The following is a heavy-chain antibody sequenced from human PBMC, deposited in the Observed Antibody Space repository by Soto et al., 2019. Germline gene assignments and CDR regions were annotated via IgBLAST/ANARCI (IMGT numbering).Heavy chain of an antibody. J-gene: IGHJ4*02. CDR3: ARRDRTYFGGGVSFDY. CDR1: GGSFSGYY. D-gene: IGHD3-10*01. V-gene: IGHV4-34*01. Sequence: SETLSLTCAVYGGSFSGYYWSWIRQPPGKGLEWIGEINHSGSTNYNPSLKSRVTISVDTSKNQFSLKLSSVTAADTAVYYCARRDRTYFGGGVSFDYWGQGTLVTVSS. CDR2: INHSGST.